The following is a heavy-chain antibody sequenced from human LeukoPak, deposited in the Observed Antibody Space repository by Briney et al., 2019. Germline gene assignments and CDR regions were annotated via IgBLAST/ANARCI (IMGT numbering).Heavy chain of an antibody. Sequence: SETLSLTCADYGGSFSGYYSSWIREPPGKGLEWIGEINHRGSTNYNPSLKSRVTIPVETSKNQISLKLSDVTAADTAVYYGARGGSRGYNYWGQGTLVTVSS. J-gene: IGHJ4*02. CDR3: ARGGSRGYNY. CDR1: GGSFSGYY. CDR2: INHRGST. V-gene: IGHV4-34*01. D-gene: IGHD6-13*01.